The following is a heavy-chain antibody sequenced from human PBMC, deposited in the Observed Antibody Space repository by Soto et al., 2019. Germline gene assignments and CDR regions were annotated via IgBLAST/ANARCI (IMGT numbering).Heavy chain of an antibody. Sequence: GGSLRLSCAASGFIFSNYAMHWFRQAPGKGLEYVSAITSNGGSTYYANSVKGRFSISRDNSKNTLSLQMGSLRAEDMAVYYCARADSGGDYHYWGQGTLVTVSS. J-gene: IGHJ4*02. D-gene: IGHD2-21*02. CDR2: ITSNGGST. CDR3: ARADSGGDYHY. CDR1: GFIFSNYA. V-gene: IGHV3-64*01.